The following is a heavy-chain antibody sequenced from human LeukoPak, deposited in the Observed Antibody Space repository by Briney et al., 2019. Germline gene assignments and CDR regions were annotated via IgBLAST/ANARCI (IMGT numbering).Heavy chain of an antibody. Sequence: ASVKVSCKASGYTFTSYDVNWVRQATGQGLEWMRWMNPNSGNTGLAQKFQGRVTLTRDTSLSTAYMELSNLRSDDTAVYYCARDEVVAAPNYFGMVVWGQGTTVSVSS. J-gene: IGHJ6*02. CDR3: ARDEVVAAPNYFGMVV. CDR2: MNPNSGNT. CDR1: GYTFTSYD. D-gene: IGHD2-15*01. V-gene: IGHV1-8*01.